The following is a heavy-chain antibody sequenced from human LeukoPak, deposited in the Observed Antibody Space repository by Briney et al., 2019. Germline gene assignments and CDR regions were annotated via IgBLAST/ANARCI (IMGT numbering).Heavy chain of an antibody. V-gene: IGHV3-21*01. CDR3: ARDPARAYYYDSSGAHDY. J-gene: IGHJ4*02. CDR1: GFTFSSYS. D-gene: IGHD3-22*01. Sequence: GGSLRLSCAASGFTFSSYSMNWVRQAPGKGLEWVSAISGDSRYIYYADSVRGRFTISRDNAENSLYLQMNSLRVEDTAVYYCARDPARAYYYDSSGAHDYWGQGTLVTVSS. CDR2: ISGDSRYI.